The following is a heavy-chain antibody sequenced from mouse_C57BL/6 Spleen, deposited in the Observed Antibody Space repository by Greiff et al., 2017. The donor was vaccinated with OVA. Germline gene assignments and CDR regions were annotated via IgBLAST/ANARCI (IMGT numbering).Heavy chain of an antibody. V-gene: IGHV14-1*01. CDR1: GFNIKDYY. Sequence: VQLKQSGAELVRPGASVKLSCTASGFNIKDYYMHWVKQRPEQGLEWIGRIDPEDGDTEYAPKFQGKATMTADTSSNTAYLQLSSLTSEDTAVYYCTTSYSGYYNAMDYWGQGTSVTVSS. CDR3: TTSYSGYYNAMDY. J-gene: IGHJ4*01. D-gene: IGHD1-1*01. CDR2: IDPEDGDT.